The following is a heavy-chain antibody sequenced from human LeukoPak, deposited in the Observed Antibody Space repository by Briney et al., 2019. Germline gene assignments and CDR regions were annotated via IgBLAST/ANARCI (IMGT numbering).Heavy chain of an antibody. Sequence: SDTLSLTCAVSGGPFSGYFWSWIRQSSGEGREWIGEIHNSGTTNYNTSLNSRVTISEHTSKNQFYLNLSSVTDADTAVSYCAGRYYYNLGSFPFDFWGQGTLVTVSS. CDR2: IHNSGTT. CDR1: GGPFSGYF. J-gene: IGHJ4*02. V-gene: IGHV4-34*01. D-gene: IGHD3-10*01. CDR3: AGRYYYNLGSFPFDF.